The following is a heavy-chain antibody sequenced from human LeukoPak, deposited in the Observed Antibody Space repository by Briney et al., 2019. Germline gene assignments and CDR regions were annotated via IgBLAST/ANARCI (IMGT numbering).Heavy chain of an antibody. V-gene: IGHV3-48*04. D-gene: IGHD3-16*01. CDR2: VSAGSTGI. Sequence: GGSLRLSCAGSGFNFGIYSIDWVRQAPGKGLEWVAYVSAGSTGIFYAASVKGRFSISRDNAQKSLYLQMNNLRAEDTAIYYCVREKGGFGFVLWGRGTLVTVSS. J-gene: IGHJ4*02. CDR1: GFNFGIYS. CDR3: VREKGGFGFVL.